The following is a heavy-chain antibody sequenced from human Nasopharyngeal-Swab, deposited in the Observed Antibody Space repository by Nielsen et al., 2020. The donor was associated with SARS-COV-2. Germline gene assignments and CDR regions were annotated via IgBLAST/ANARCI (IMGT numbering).Heavy chain of an antibody. V-gene: IGHV1-69*13. Sequence: SVKVSCKASEGTFSSYAISWVRQAPGQGLEWMGGIIPIFGTANYAQKFQGRVTITADESTSTAYMELSSLRSEDTAVYYCARGYYDFWSGYYVANYFDYWGQGTLVTVSS. J-gene: IGHJ4*02. D-gene: IGHD3-3*01. CDR1: EGTFSSYA. CDR3: ARGYYDFWSGYYVANYFDY. CDR2: IIPIFGTA.